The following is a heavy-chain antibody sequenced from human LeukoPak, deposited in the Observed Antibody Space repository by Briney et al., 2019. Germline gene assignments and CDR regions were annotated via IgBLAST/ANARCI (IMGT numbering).Heavy chain of an antibody. V-gene: IGHV3-30*18. CDR1: GFTFSSYG. CDR3: AKGCVSVAYLNYFDS. D-gene: IGHD6-19*01. CDR2: ISYDGNDK. J-gene: IGHJ4*02. Sequence: PGRSLRVSCAASGFTFSSYGMHWVRQAPGKGLDWVAVISYDGNDKYYADSVKGRFTISRDNSKNTLYLQMNSLRSEDTAVYYCAKGCVSVAYLNYFDSWGQGTLVTVSS.